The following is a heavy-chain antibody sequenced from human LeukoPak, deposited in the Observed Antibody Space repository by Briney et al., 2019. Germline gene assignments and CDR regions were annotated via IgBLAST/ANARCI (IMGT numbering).Heavy chain of an antibody. V-gene: IGHV7-4-1*02. D-gene: IGHD2-2*01. CDR1: EYTFTKYG. J-gene: IGHJ4*02. CDR3: AKKYCSSASCYFDY. CDR2: INTNSGNP. Sequence: ASVKVSCTSSEYTFTKYGMNWVRQAPGQGLEWMGWINTNSGNPAYAQDFTGRFVFSLDTSVSTAYLQISSLKAEDTAVYYCAKKYCSSASCYFDYWGQGTLVTVSS.